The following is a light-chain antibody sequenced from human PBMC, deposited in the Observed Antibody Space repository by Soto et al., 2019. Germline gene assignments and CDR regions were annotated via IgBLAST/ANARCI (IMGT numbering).Light chain of an antibody. Sequence: EIVMTQSPATLSVSPGERATLSCRASQSVNSNLAWYLQKPGQAPRLLISDAPTRATGVPARFGGSGSGTGFTPTISSLLSEDSGISYGEAYNFWLPLTFGGGTKVEIK. J-gene: IGKJ4*01. CDR1: QSVNSN. V-gene: IGKV3-15*01. CDR2: DAP. CDR3: EAYNFWLPLT.